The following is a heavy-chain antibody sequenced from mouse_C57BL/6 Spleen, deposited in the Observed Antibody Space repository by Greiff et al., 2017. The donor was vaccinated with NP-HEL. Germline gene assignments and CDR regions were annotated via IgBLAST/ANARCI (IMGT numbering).Heavy chain of an antibody. J-gene: IGHJ4*01. CDR3: ARNSNYESAMDY. CDR1: GFTFSDYG. CDR2: ISSGSSTI. D-gene: IGHD2-5*01. V-gene: IGHV5-17*01. Sequence: EVNVVESGGGLVKPGGSLKLSCAASGFTFSDYGMHWVRQAPEKGLEWVAYISSGSSTIYYADTVKGRFTISRDNAKNTLFLQMTSLRSEDTAMYYCARNSNYESAMDYWGQGTSVTVSS.